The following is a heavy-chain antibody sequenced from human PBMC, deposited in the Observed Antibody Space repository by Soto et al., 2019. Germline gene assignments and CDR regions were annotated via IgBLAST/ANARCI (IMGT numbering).Heavy chain of an antibody. Sequence: GGSLRLSCAASGFTVSSNYMSWVRQAPGKGLEWVSVIYSGGSTYYADSVKGRFTISRDNSKNTLYLQMNSLRAEDTAVYYCAKDATRTNGWYHFDYWGQGALVTVSS. CDR1: GFTVSSNY. D-gene: IGHD6-19*01. J-gene: IGHJ4*02. V-gene: IGHV3-53*01. CDR3: AKDATRTNGWYHFDY. CDR2: IYSGGST.